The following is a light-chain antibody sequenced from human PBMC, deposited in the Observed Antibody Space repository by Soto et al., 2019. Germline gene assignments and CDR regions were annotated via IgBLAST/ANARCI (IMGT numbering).Light chain of an antibody. CDR1: QSVSNR. CDR3: QQSSDLPRT. J-gene: IGKJ1*01. CDR2: RAS. V-gene: IGKV3-15*01. Sequence: EIVMTQSPATLSVSPGERATLSCRASQSVSNRLAWYQQRPGQAPRLLIYRASARATGIPARFSGSGSGTEFTLTISSLQSEDFAIYYCQQSSDLPRTFGQGTKVEIK.